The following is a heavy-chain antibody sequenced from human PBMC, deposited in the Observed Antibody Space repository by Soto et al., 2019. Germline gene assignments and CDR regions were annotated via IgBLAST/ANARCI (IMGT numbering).Heavy chain of an antibody. CDR3: ARERLGSGWYYYYYGMDV. CDR1: GYTFTGYY. Sequence: ASLKVSCKASGYTFTGYYMHWVRQAPGQGLEWMGWINPNSGGTNYAQKFQGWVTMTRDTSISTAYMELSRLRSDDTAVYYCARERLGSGWYYYYYGMDVWGQGTTVTVSS. J-gene: IGHJ6*02. D-gene: IGHD6-19*01. CDR2: INPNSGGT. V-gene: IGHV1-2*04.